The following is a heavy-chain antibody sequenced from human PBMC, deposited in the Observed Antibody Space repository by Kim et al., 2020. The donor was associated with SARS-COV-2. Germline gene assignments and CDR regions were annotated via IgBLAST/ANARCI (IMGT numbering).Heavy chain of an antibody. D-gene: IGHD3-10*01. CDR3: AKGNYMDV. Sequence: GGSLRLSCAASGFMFSNYAMNWVRQAPGKGLEWVSTIIHTGSSTYYADSVKGRFTISRDSSRNTLYLQMNSLRAEDTAVYYCAKGNYMDVWGQGTTVTVSS. J-gene: IGHJ6*02. CDR1: GFMFSNYA. CDR2: IIHTGSST. V-gene: IGHV3-23*01.